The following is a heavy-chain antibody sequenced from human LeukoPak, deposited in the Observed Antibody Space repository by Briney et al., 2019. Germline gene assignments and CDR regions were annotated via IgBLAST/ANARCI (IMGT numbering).Heavy chain of an antibody. CDR1: GYTLTELS. J-gene: IGHJ4*02. V-gene: IGHV1-24*01. D-gene: IGHD1-7*01. Sequence: ASVKVSCKVSGYTLTELSMHWVRQAPGKGLEWMGGFDPEDGETIYAQKFQGRVTMTEDTSTTTAYMELRGLAFDDTAVYYCARGGSNWNYQYYFDYWGQGTLVTVSS. CDR3: ARGGSNWNYQYYFDY. CDR2: FDPEDGET.